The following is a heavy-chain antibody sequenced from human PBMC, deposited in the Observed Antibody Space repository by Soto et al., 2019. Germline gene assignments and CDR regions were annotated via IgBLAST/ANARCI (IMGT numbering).Heavy chain of an antibody. Sequence: GGSLRLSCAASGFTFRNYAMSWVRQAPGKGLERVSAIHGSGGSAYYADSVKGRFTVSRDDSKNTLYLQMSSLRVDDTALYYCAKDARDYSSSWYFDYWGQGTLVTVSS. D-gene: IGHD6-13*01. CDR1: GFTFRNYA. J-gene: IGHJ4*02. CDR2: IHGSGGSA. CDR3: AKDARDYSSSWYFDY. V-gene: IGHV3-23*01.